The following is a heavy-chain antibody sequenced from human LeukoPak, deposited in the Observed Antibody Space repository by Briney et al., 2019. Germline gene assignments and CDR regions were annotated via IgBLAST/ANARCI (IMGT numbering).Heavy chain of an antibody. CDR2: ITTRSSFI. D-gene: IGHD6-13*01. V-gene: IGHV3-21*01. CDR3: ARDPAAAGSVWLDP. J-gene: IGHJ5*02. Sequence: GGSLRLSCAASGFTFSSYSMNWVRQAPGKGLEWVSSITTRSSFIYYADSVKGRFTISRDDAKSSLYLQMSSLRAEDTAVYYCARDPAAAGSVWLDPWGQGILVTVSS. CDR1: GFTFSSYS.